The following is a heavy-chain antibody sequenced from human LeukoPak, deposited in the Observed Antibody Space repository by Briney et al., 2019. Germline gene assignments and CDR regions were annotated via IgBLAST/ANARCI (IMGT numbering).Heavy chain of an antibody. CDR1: GLTVSSNY. Sequence: GGSLRLSCAASGLTVSSNYMIWVRQAPGKGLEWVSFISGNSAYIYYAGSVKGRFTISRDNAKNSLYLQMNSLRAEDTAVYYCARGEYGSGSYHIDYWGQGTLVTVSS. D-gene: IGHD3-10*01. CDR3: ARGEYGSGSYHIDY. V-gene: IGHV3-21*01. J-gene: IGHJ4*02. CDR2: ISGNSAYI.